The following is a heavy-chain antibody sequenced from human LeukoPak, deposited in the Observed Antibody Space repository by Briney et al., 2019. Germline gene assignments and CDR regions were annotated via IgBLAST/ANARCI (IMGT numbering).Heavy chain of an antibody. CDR1: GFTFSTYA. D-gene: IGHD5-18*01. Sequence: GGSLRFSCAASGFTFSTYAMNWVRQAPGKGLEWVTAISGSGAKTYYADFVKGRFTISRDNSKNTLYLQMNSLRAEDTAVYYCAKDTASSWWYFDLWGRGTLVTVSS. V-gene: IGHV3-23*01. J-gene: IGHJ2*01. CDR2: ISGSGAKT. CDR3: AKDTASSWWYFDL.